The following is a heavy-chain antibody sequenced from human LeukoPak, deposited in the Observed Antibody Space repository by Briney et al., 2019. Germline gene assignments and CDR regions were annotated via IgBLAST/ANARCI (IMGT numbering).Heavy chain of an antibody. V-gene: IGHV5-51*01. CDR2: IYPGDSDT. J-gene: IGHJ6*02. Sequence: GESLKISCKGSGYTFNTYWIAWVRQMPGKGLGWMGIIYPGDSDTRYSPSFQGQVTISADKSIGTAYLQWSSLKASDTATYYCARRIAVAGTGYYGLDVWGQGTTVTVSS. D-gene: IGHD6-19*01. CDR1: GYTFNTYW. CDR3: ARRIAVAGTGYYGLDV.